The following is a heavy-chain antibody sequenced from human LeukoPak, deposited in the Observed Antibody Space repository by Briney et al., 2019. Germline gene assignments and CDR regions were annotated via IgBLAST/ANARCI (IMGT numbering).Heavy chain of an antibody. CDR1: GGTFSGYT. D-gene: IGHD2-2*01. Sequence: SVKVSCKASGGTFSGYTISLVRQAPGQGLEWMGRIIPILGIANYAQKFQGRVTITADKSTSTAYMELSSLRSEDTAVYYCARSPSCSSTSCYSYYYYYYMDVWGKGTTVTVSS. V-gene: IGHV1-69*02. CDR2: IIPILGIA. CDR3: ARSPSCSSTSCYSYYYYYYMDV. J-gene: IGHJ6*03.